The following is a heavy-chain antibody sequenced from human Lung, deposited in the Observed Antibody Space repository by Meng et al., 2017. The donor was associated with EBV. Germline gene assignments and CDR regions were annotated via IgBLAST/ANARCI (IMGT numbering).Heavy chain of an antibody. CDR3: AHIIAARPFDY. J-gene: IGHJ4*02. Sequence: QLNWKGLGPTLVKPTHTLPLTCSFSGFSLSSRGVGGGWIRQPPKKALEWLALIYWDDDKRYSPSLKSRLTITKDTTKNQVVLTMTNMDPVDAATYYCAHIIAARPFDYWGQGTLVTVSS. CDR2: IYWDDDK. CDR1: GFSLSSRGVG. D-gene: IGHD6-6*01. V-gene: IGHV2-5*02.